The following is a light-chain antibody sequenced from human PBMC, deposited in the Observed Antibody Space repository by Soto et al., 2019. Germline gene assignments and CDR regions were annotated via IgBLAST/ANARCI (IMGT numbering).Light chain of an antibody. V-gene: IGLV1-47*02. CDR3: AAWDDSLTPYV. CDR2: SNN. Sequence: QSVLTQPPSASGTPGQRVTISCSGSSSNIGSNYVYWYQQLPGTAPKLLIYSNNQRPSGVPDRFSGSKSGTSASLAISGLRSEDEADYYCAAWDDSLTPYVFGTGTQLTVL. J-gene: IGLJ1*01. CDR1: SSNIGSNY.